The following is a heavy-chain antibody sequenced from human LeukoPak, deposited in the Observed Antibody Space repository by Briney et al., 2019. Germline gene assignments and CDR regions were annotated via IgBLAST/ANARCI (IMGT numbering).Heavy chain of an antibody. Sequence: SETLSLTCAVYGGSFSGYYLSWIRQPPGKGLEWIGEINHSGSTNYNPSLKSRVTISVDTSKNQFSLKLSSVTAADTAVYYCARDLRYYGSGSHRASYFDLWGRGTLVTVSS. D-gene: IGHD3-10*01. J-gene: IGHJ2*01. V-gene: IGHV4-34*01. CDR1: GGSFSGYY. CDR3: ARDLRYYGSGSHRASYFDL. CDR2: INHSGST.